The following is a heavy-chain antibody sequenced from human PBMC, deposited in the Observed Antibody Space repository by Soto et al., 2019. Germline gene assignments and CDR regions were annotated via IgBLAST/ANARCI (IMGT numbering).Heavy chain of an antibody. D-gene: IGHD2-2*01. Sequence: EVQLVESGGGLVQPGRSLRLSCAASGFTFDDYAMHWVRQAPGKGLEWVSGISWNSGNIGYADSVKGRFTISRDNAKNSLYLQMNSLRSEDTALYYCAKDEAGVLVPTVFDYWGQGTLVTVSS. CDR2: ISWNSGNI. V-gene: IGHV3-9*01. J-gene: IGHJ4*02. CDR1: GFTFDDYA. CDR3: AKDEAGVLVPTVFDY.